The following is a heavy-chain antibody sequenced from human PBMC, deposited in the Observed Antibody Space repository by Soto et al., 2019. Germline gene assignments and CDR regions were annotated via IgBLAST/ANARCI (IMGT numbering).Heavy chain of an antibody. J-gene: IGHJ4*01. CDR1: GFTFSSYG. CDR3: ARDEWGSGSLDY. D-gene: IGHD3-10*01. V-gene: IGHV3-33*01. Sequence: QVQLVESGGGVVQPGRSLRLSCAASGFTFSSYGMHWVRQAPGKGLEWVAVIWYDGSNKYYADSVKGRFTISRDNSKNALYLQRKGLRAEDTAVYYCARDEWGSGSLDYWGHGTLVSASS. CDR2: IWYDGSNK.